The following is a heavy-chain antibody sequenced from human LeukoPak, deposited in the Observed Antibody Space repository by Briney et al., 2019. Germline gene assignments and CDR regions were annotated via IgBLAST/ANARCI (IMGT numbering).Heavy chain of an antibody. V-gene: IGHV4-38-2*02. J-gene: IGHJ4*02. CDR1: GYSISSGYY. Sequence: SETLSLTCAVSGYSISSGYYWGWIRQPPGKGLEWIGSIYHSGSTYYNPSLKSRVAISVDTSKNQFSLKLSSVTAADTAVYYCARDQDYGGNSGFDYWGQGTLATVSS. CDR3: ARDQDYGGNSGFDY. D-gene: IGHD4-23*01. CDR2: IYHSGST.